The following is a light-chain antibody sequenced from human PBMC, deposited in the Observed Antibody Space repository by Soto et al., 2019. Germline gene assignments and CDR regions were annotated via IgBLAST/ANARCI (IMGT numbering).Light chain of an antibody. Sequence: QSALIQPASVSGSPGQSITISCTGTGRDVGIYNLVSWYQLHPGKVPKLIIYEDTKRPSGISSRFSGSESGITAFLTISGLQAEDEADYYCCSYAGSSTYVFGTGTKVTVL. V-gene: IGLV2-23*01. CDR2: EDT. CDR3: CSYAGSSTYV. J-gene: IGLJ1*01. CDR1: GRDVGIYNL.